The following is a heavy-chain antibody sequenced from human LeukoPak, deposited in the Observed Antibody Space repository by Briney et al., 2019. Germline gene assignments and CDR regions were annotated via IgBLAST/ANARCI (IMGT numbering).Heavy chain of an antibody. D-gene: IGHD5-24*01. V-gene: IGHV3-23*01. CDR2: ISGSGGST. Sequence: GGSLRLSCAASGFTFSSYAMSWVRQAPGKGLEWVSAISGSGGSTYYADSVKGRFTISRDNSKNTLYLQMNSLRAEDTAVYYCAKDRAEMATIGHYFDYWGQGTLVTVSS. J-gene: IGHJ4*02. CDR3: AKDRAEMATIGHYFDY. CDR1: GFTFSSYA.